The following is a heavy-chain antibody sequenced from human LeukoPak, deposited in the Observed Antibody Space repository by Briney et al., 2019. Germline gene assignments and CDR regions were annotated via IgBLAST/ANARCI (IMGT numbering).Heavy chain of an antibody. J-gene: IGHJ4*02. D-gene: IGHD2-2*01. Sequence: SETLSLTCTVSGGSISSHYWSWIRQPPGKGLEWIGYIYYSGSTNYNPSLKSRVTISVDTSKNQFSLKLSSVTAADTAVYYCARAGPGTSCYENWGQGTLVTVSS. V-gene: IGHV4-59*11. CDR3: ARAGPGTSCYEN. CDR2: IYYSGST. CDR1: GGSISSHY.